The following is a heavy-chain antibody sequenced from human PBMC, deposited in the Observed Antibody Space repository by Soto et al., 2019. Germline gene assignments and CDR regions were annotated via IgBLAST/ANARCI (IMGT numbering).Heavy chain of an antibody. J-gene: IGHJ6*02. V-gene: IGHV4-59*01. CDR2: IYYSGST. CDR1: GGSISSYY. CDR3: AREGVSSSWYNYYGMDV. D-gene: IGHD6-13*01. Sequence: SEPLSLTYTVSGGSISSYYWSWIRQPTGKGLEWIGYIYYSGSTNYNPSLKSRVTISVDTSKNQFSLKLSSVTAADTAVYYCAREGVSSSWYNYYGMDVWGQGTTVTVSS.